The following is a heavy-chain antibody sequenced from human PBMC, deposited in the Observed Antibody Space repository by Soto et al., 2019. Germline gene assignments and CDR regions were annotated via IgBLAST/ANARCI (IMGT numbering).Heavy chain of an antibody. J-gene: IGHJ6*02. V-gene: IGHV3-30*03. CDR3: ARANYYYYYGMDV. CDR2: ISHHGSYK. CDR1: GFSFTTYV. Sequence: GGSLRLPCAASGFSFTTYVMHWVRQSPGKGLEWVEVISHHGSYKYYEDSVKGRFTISRDNAKNSLYRQMNSLRAEDTAVYYGARANYYYYYGMDVWGQGSTVTVS.